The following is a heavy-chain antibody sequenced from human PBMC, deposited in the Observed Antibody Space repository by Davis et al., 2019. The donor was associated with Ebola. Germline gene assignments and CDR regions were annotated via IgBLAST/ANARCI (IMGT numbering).Heavy chain of an antibody. Sequence: GESLKISCAASGFTFSSYAMSWVRQAPGKGLDWVSIIYPGGGSTYYADSVRGRFTISRDNSENTLYLQMNSLSAEDTAVYYCAKDGFGLYDWRGGYYYYAMDVWGQGTTVTVSS. V-gene: IGHV3-23*01. CDR2: IYPGGGST. CDR3: AKDGFGLYDWRGGYYYYAMDV. CDR1: GFTFSSYA. J-gene: IGHJ6*02. D-gene: IGHD5/OR15-5a*01.